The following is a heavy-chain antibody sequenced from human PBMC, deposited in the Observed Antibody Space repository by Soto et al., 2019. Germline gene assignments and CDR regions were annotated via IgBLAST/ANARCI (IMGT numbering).Heavy chain of an antibody. CDR1: GYTFSSYG. CDR2: ISGYNGKS. CDR3: ARIADCSTTSCSFPSRFHVRGYYYYYGLDV. D-gene: IGHD2-2*01. J-gene: IGHJ6*02. V-gene: IGHV1-18*04. Sequence: QAQLVQSGAEVKKPGASVKVTCKASGYTFSSYGISWVRQAPGQGLEWVGWISGYNGKSNYAQNYEGRVTMIMDTATSKAYMELSSLRSDDTAVYYCARIADCSTTSCSFPSRFHVRGYYYYYGLDVWGQGTTVTVSS.